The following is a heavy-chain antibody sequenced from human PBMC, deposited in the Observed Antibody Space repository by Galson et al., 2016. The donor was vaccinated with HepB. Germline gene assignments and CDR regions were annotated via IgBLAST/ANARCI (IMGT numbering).Heavy chain of an antibody. CDR2: LTWHGGII. J-gene: IGHJ4*02. V-gene: IGHV3-9*01. D-gene: IGHD6-19*01. CDR1: GFIFGDYA. Sequence: SLRLSCAASGFIFGDYAMSWVRQSPGKGLEWVSGLTWHGGIIGYAASVKGRFTISRDNARKFLFLQMNNLRSEDTALYYCAKGIGSGWSDYWGPGTLVSVSS. CDR3: AKGIGSGWSDY.